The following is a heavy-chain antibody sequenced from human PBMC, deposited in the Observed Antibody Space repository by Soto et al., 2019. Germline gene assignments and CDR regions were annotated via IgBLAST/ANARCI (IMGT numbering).Heavy chain of an antibody. J-gene: IGHJ4*02. V-gene: IGHV3-33*01. CDR3: ARGYCSGGSCPPFAY. CDR2: TWYDGTNK. Sequence: QVQLVESGGGVVQPGRSLRLSCAASGFTFSSFGMHWVRQAPGKGLEWVVVTWYDGTNKYYADSVKGRFTISRDNSKNTLYLQMNSLRVEDTAVYYCARGYCSGGSCPPFAYWGQGTLVTVSS. CDR1: GFTFSSFG. D-gene: IGHD2-15*01.